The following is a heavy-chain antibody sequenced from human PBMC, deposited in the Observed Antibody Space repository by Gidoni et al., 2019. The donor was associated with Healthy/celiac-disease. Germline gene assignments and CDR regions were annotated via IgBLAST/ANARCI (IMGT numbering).Heavy chain of an antibody. Sequence: QVQLQQLGAGLLMPSETLSLTCAVYGGSFSGYYWSWIRQPPGKGLEWIGEINHSGSTNYNPSRKSRVTISVDTSKNQFSLKLSSVTAADTAVYYCARIVVVAATTRINWFDTWGQGTLVTVSS. CDR2: INHSGST. CDR1: GGSFSGYY. CDR3: ARIVVVAATTRINWFDT. V-gene: IGHV4-34*01. D-gene: IGHD2-15*01. J-gene: IGHJ5*02.